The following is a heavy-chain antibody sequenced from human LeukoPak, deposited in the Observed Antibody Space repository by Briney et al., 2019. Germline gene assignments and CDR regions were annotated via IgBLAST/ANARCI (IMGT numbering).Heavy chain of an antibody. CDR3: ARDAYCGSDCYSPSLFDY. CDR1: GFTFSSYA. D-gene: IGHD2-21*02. CDR2: ITGSGGGT. V-gene: IGHV3-23*01. Sequence: GGSLRLSCAASGFTFSSYAMSWVRQAPGKGLEWVSTITGSGGGTHYADSVKGRFTISRDNAKNSLYLQMNSLRAEDTAVYYCARDAYCGSDCYSPSLFDYWGQGTLVTVSS. J-gene: IGHJ4*02.